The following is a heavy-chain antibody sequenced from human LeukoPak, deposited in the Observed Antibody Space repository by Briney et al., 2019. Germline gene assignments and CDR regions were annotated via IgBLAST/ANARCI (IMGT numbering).Heavy chain of an antibody. D-gene: IGHD3-22*01. V-gene: IGHV4-39*01. Sequence: PSETLSLTCTVSGGSISSSSYYWGWIRQPPGKGLEWLGCIYYSGSTYYNPSLKSRVTISVDTSKNQFSLKLSSVTAADTAVYYCARHYYDSSGYLDAFDIWGQGTMVTVSS. CDR1: GGSISSSSYY. CDR3: ARHYYDSSGYLDAFDI. J-gene: IGHJ3*02. CDR2: IYYSGST.